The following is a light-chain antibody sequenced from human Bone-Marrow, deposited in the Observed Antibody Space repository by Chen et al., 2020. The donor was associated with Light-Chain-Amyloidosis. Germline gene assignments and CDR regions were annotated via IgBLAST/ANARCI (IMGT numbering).Light chain of an antibody. J-gene: IGLJ3*02. CDR3: QSYQGSSQGV. Sequence: NFMLTQPHSVSESPGKTVIISCTRSSGSIATNYVQGDQQRPGSSPTTVIDEDDQIPSGVPDRFSGSISRSSTSASLTISGLKTEDEADYYCQSYQGSSQGVFGGWTKLTVL. CDR2: EDD. V-gene: IGLV6-57*01. CDR1: SGSIATNY.